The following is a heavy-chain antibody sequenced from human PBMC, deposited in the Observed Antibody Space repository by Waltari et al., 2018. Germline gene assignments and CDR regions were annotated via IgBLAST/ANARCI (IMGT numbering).Heavy chain of an antibody. V-gene: IGHV1-18*01. J-gene: IGHJ5*02. Sequence: QVQLVQSGAEVRKPGASVKVSCKACGYTLSNSVIAWVRQAHGQGLEWMGWVRGYDGDTKYAREFEGRLTVTTDTSTNTAHMELRSLRSDDTAVYYCARLYDASAYYNTYLDPWGQGALVTVSS. D-gene: IGHD3-22*01. CDR3: ARLYDASAYYNTYLDP. CDR1: GYTLSNSV. CDR2: VRGYDGDT.